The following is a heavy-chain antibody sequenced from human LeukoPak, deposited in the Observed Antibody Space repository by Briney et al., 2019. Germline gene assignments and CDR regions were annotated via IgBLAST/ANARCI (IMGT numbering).Heavy chain of an antibody. CDR1: GGSFSGYY. J-gene: IGHJ4*02. CDR2: INHSGST. V-gene: IGHV4-34*01. D-gene: IGHD2-15*01. Sequence: SETLSLTCAVYGGSFSGYYWSWIRQPPGKGLEWIGEINHSGSTNYNPSLKSRVTISVDTSKNQFSLKLSSVTAADTAVYYCARLYCSGGSCYSDCWGQGTLVTVSS. CDR3: ARLYCSGGSCYSDC.